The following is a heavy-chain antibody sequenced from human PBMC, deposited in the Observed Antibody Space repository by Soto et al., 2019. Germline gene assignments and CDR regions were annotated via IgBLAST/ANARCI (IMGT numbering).Heavy chain of an antibody. D-gene: IGHD3-22*01. Sequence: QVQLQESGPGLVKPSQTLSLTCSVSGGSISSGGYYWSWIRQHPGKGLEWIGYIYYSGSTYYTPTLMRRVTKSVDTSKNQFSLKLGSVTAADTAVYYCAKVYYYDSSGRYYFDYWGQGTLVTVSS. CDR1: GGSISSGGYY. J-gene: IGHJ4*02. V-gene: IGHV4-31*03. CDR2: IYYSGST. CDR3: AKVYYYDSSGRYYFDY.